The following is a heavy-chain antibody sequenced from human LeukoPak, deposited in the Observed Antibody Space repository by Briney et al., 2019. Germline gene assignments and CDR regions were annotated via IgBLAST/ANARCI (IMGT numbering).Heavy chain of an antibody. D-gene: IGHD6-19*01. V-gene: IGHV3-48*01. Sequence: GGSLRLSCAASGFTFSTYSMNWVRQAPGRGLEWVSYISSSSTIYYADSVKGRFTISRDNAKNSLYLQMNSLRAEDTAVYYCTRVLYSSGWYGDHYWGQGTLVTVSS. CDR3: TRVLYSSGWYGDHY. CDR1: GFTFSTYS. CDR2: ISSSSTI. J-gene: IGHJ4*02.